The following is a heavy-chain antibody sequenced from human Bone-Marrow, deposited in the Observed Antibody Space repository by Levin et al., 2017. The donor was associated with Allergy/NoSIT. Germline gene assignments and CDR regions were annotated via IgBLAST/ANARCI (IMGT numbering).Heavy chain of an antibody. CDR1: GFTFSDYE. V-gene: IGHV3-48*03. D-gene: IGHD1-7*01. CDR3: VRKTTGTTWFDP. J-gene: IGHJ5*02. Sequence: PGGSLRLSCAASGFTFSDYEGIWIRQAPGKGLEWLSYISTSNSDIYYAESIKGRFTISRDNAENSLNLQMNSLGPEDTAIYYCVRKTTGTTWFDPWGQGTLVSVSS. CDR2: ISTSNSDI.